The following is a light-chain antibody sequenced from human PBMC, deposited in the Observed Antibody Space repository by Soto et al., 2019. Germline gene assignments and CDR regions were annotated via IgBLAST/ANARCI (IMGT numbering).Light chain of an antibody. CDR2: GVA. Sequence: EIKMTQSPDTLSLSPGERATVSCRASQSISSGFAWFHLKTGQAPRLPIYGVATRAPDVPDRFSGSGSGTEFTLTISRLQSEVFAVYYCQQYYDRPYPFGQGTKLEI. CDR3: QQYYDRPYP. J-gene: IGKJ2*01. V-gene: IGKV3-15*01. CDR1: QSISSG.